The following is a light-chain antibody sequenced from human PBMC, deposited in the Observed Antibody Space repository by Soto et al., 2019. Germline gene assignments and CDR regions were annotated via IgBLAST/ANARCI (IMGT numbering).Light chain of an antibody. V-gene: IGKV1-5*03. J-gene: IGKJ1*01. Sequence: EIHMTQSPSTLSASVGDRVTITCRASQSINSWLAWYQQKPGKAPKVLIYKASSLESGVPSRFSGSGSGTEFTLTISSLQPDDFATYHCQQYMTYWSFGQGTKVEIK. CDR2: KAS. CDR1: QSINSW. CDR3: QQYMTYWS.